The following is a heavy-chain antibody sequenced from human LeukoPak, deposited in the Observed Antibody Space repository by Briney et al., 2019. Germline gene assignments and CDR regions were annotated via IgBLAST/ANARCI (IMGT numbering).Heavy chain of an antibody. Sequence: GGSLRLSCTASGFTFCSYWVNWVRQAPGKGLEWVANIKQDGSEKYYVDSVKGRFTISRDNAKKSLYLQMNSLRAEDTAVYYCARETEMANLDYWGQGTLVTVSS. CDR2: IKQDGSEK. J-gene: IGHJ4*02. D-gene: IGHD5-24*01. CDR1: GFTFCSYW. CDR3: ARETEMANLDY. V-gene: IGHV3-7*04.